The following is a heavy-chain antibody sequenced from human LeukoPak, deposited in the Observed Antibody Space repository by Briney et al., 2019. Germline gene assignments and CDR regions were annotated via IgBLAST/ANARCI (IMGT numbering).Heavy chain of an antibody. V-gene: IGHV1-8*01. D-gene: IGHD4-17*01. Sequence: ASVKVSCKASGYTFTSYDINWVRQATGQGLEWMGWMNPNSGNTGYAQKFQGRVTMTRNTSISTAYMELSSLRSEDTAVYYCARGDSIYGDYGGYFDYWGQGTLVTVSS. CDR3: ARGDSIYGDYGGYFDY. CDR2: MNPNSGNT. J-gene: IGHJ4*02. CDR1: GYTFTSYD.